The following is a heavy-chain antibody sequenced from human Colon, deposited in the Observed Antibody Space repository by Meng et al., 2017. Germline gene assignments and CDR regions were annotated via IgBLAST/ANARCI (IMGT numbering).Heavy chain of an antibody. D-gene: IGHD4/OR15-4a*01. J-gene: IGHJ6*02. CDR2: IWYDGSNE. V-gene: IGHV3-33*01. CDR3: ARDRLSLYSYYGMDV. CDR1: GFTFSSFG. Sequence: GESLKISCAASGFTFSSFGMHWGRQAPGKGLEWVAVIWYDGSNEDYTDSVTGRFTISRDNSKDTLYLQMNSLRAENTAVYYCARDRLSLYSYYGMDVWGQGTTVTVSS.